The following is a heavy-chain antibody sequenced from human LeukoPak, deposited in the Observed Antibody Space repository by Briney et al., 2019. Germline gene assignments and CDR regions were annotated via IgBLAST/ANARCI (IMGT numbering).Heavy chain of an antibody. CDR3: ARDGYCSDGSCYSYGFDI. V-gene: IGHV3-74*01. CDR2: INSDGSST. CDR1: GFTFNIHW. J-gene: IGHJ3*02. D-gene: IGHD2-15*01. Sequence: GGSLRLSCAASGFTFNIHWMHWVRQAPGKGLVWVSHINSDGSSTSYADPVKGRFTISRDNAKNTLYLQMNSLRAEDTAVYYCARDGYCSDGSCYSYGFDIWGQGTMVTVSS.